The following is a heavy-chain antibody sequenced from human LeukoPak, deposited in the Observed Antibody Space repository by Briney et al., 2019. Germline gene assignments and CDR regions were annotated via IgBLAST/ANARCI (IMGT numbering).Heavy chain of an antibody. CDR3: ARNTHYDFWSGYRDPGYYYYGMDV. V-gene: IGHV1-18*01. J-gene: IGHJ6*02. D-gene: IGHD3-3*01. Sequence: ASVKVSCKASGYTFTSYGISWVRQAPGQGLEWMGWISAYNGNTNYAQKLQGRVTMTTDTSTSTAYMELRSLRSDDTAVYYCARNTHYDFWSGYRDPGYYYYGMDVWGQGTTVTVSS. CDR1: GYTFTSYG. CDR2: ISAYNGNT.